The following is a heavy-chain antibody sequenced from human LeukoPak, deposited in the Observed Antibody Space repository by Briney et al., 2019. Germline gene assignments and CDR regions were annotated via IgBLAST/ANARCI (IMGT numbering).Heavy chain of an antibody. Sequence: ASVKVSCKASGYIFTTYGINWVRQAPGQGLEWMGWISGYNGATNYAQNFQGRVTKTTDTSTSTAYMELRSLRSDETAVYYCARDSLGVSRGWYRENTFDIWGQGTLVTVSS. CDR2: ISGYNGAT. CDR3: ARDSLGVSRGWYRENTFDI. D-gene: IGHD6-19*01. CDR1: GYIFTTYG. V-gene: IGHV1-18*01. J-gene: IGHJ3*02.